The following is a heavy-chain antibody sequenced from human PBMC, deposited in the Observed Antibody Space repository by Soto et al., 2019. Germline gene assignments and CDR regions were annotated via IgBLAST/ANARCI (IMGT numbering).Heavy chain of an antibody. CDR2: INSDGSTI. D-gene: IGHD2-15*01. Sequence: EVQLVESGGGLVQPGGSLRLSCAASGFTFSTYWMHWVRQAPGKGLVWVSRINSDGSTIDYADSVKGRFSISRDNAKSTLYLQMNSLRAEDTAVYYCARYCTGGSCSHGFNYWGQGTLVTVSS. CDR1: GFTFSTYW. CDR3: ARYCTGGSCSHGFNY. J-gene: IGHJ4*02. V-gene: IGHV3-74*01.